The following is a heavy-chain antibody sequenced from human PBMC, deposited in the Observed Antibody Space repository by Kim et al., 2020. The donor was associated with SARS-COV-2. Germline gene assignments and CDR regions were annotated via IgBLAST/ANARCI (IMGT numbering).Heavy chain of an antibody. D-gene: IGHD3-3*01. CDR2: IKSKTDGGTT. V-gene: IGHV3-15*01. CDR1: GFTFSNAW. CDR3: TTAPGRDYDFWSGYYTRGDMDV. Sequence: GGPLRLSCAASGFTFSNAWMSWVRQAPGKGLEWVGRIKSKTDGGTTDYAAPVKGRFTISRDDSKNTLYLQMNSLKTEDTAVYYCTTAPGRDYDFWSGYYTRGDMDVWGKGTTVTVSS. J-gene: IGHJ6*03.